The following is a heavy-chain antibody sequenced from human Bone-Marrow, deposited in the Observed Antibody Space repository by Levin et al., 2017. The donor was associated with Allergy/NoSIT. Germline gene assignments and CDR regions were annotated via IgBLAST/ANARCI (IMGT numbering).Heavy chain of an antibody. Sequence: PGGSLRLSCAASGFTFSSYGMHWVRQAPGKGLEWVAVISYDGSNKYYADSVKGRFTISRDNSKNTLYLQMNSLRAEDTAVYYCAKDLEGPITSNVDYWGQGTLVTVSS. CDR3: AKDLEGPITSNVDY. V-gene: IGHV3-30*18. D-gene: IGHD1-14*01. J-gene: IGHJ4*02. CDR1: GFTFSSYG. CDR2: ISYDGSNK.